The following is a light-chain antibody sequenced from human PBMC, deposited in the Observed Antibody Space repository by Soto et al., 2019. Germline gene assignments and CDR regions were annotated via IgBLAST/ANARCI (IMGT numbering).Light chain of an antibody. J-gene: IGKJ3*01. CDR1: QSVSSN. Sequence: EIVMTQSPATLSVSPGERATLSCRASQSVSSNLAWYQQKPGQPPMLFIHGASTRATGIPARFSGSGSGTESTLNISSLQSEDFAVYDYKPYNNWPLTFGRGTKVDTK. CDR2: GAS. V-gene: IGKV3-15*01. CDR3: KPYNNWPLT.